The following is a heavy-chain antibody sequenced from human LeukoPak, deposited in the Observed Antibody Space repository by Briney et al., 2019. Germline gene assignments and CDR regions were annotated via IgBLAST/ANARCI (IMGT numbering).Heavy chain of an antibody. D-gene: IGHD3-10*01. CDR1: GFTFSSYA. Sequence: GGSLRLSCAASGFTFSSYAMSWVRQAPGKGLEWVSAISGSGGSTCYADSVKGRFTISRDNSKNTLYLQMNSLRAEDTAVYYCAKVTIARFGELCFDYWGQGTLVTVSS. CDR3: AKVTIARFGELCFDY. J-gene: IGHJ4*02. V-gene: IGHV3-23*01. CDR2: ISGSGGST.